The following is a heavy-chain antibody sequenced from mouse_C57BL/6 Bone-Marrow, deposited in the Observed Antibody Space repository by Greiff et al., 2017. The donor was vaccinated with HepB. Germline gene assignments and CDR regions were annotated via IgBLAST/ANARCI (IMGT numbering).Heavy chain of an antibody. J-gene: IGHJ3*01. CDR3: ARSGWCYAWFAD. Sequence: QVQLQQSGAELVRPGASVKLSCKASGYTFTSYGISWVKQRTGQGLEWIGEIYPRSGNTYYNEKFKGKATLTADKSSSTAYMELRSLTSEDSAVYFCARSGWCYAWFADWGQGTLVTV. CDR1: GYTFTSYG. D-gene: IGHD1-1*02. CDR2: IYPRSGNT. V-gene: IGHV1-81*01.